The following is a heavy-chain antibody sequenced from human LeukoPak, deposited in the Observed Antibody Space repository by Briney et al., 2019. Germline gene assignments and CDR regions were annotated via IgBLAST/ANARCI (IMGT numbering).Heavy chain of an antibody. D-gene: IGHD2-15*01. V-gene: IGHV4-30-2*01. CDR3: ARSVGYCSGGSCYAPYYFDY. Sequence: PSETLSLTCAVSGGSISSGGYSWSWIRQPPGKGLEWIGYIYHSGSTYYNPSLKSRVTVSVDRSKNQFSLKLSSVTAADTAVYYCARSVGYCSGGSCYAPYYFDYWGQGTLVTVSS. J-gene: IGHJ4*02. CDR2: IYHSGST. CDR1: GGSISSGGYS.